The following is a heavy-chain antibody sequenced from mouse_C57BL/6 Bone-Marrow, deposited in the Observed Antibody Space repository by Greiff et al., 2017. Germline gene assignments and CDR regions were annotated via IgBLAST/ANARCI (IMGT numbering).Heavy chain of an antibody. V-gene: IGHV1-20*01. CDR2: LNTYNGDT. CDR1: GYSFTGYF. J-gene: IGHJ2*01. D-gene: IGHD1-1*01. CDR3: ARYRPSGSIPYYFDD. Sequence: VQLKESGPELVKPGDSVKISCKASGYSFTGYFMNWVMQSYGRSLEWIGRLNTYNGDTFYTQKFKGKATLTVDKSSSTTHMELRSLTSEYSPVYDCARYRPSGSIPYYFDDWGQGTTLTVSS.